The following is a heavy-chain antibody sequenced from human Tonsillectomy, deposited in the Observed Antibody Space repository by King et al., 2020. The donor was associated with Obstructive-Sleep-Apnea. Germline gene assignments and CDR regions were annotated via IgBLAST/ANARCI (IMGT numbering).Heavy chain of an antibody. CDR2: IYHSGSP. CDR3: AGGRLNYDFWSGYYTGFDP. J-gene: IGHJ5*02. CDR1: CYSISSGYY. D-gene: IGHD3-3*01. V-gene: IGHV4-38-2*02. Sequence: MQLQESGPGLVKPSETLSLTCTVSCYSISSGYYWGWIPQPPGTGLEWIGSIYHSGSPYYNPSLKSRDTISVDTSKNQFSLKLSSVTAADTAVYYCAGGRLNYDFWSGYYTGFDPWGQGTLVTVSA.